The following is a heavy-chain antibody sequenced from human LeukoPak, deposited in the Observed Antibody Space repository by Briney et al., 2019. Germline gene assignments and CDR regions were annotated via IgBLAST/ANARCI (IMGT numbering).Heavy chain of an antibody. J-gene: IGHJ4*02. CDR3: ARDDSSSFDY. D-gene: IGHD6-13*01. CDR2: FDPEDGET. Sequence: ASVKVSCKVSGYTLTELSMHWVRQAPGKGLEWMGGFDPEDGETIYAQKFQGRVTMTTDTSTSTAYMELRSLRSDDTAVYYCARDDSSSFDYWGQGTLVTVSS. V-gene: IGHV1-24*01. CDR1: GYTLTELS.